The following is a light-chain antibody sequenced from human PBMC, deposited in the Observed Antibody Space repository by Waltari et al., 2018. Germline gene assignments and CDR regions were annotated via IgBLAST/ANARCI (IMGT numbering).Light chain of an antibody. V-gene: IGLV1-47*01. CDR2: RND. CDR3: VAWDDSLSATV. Sequence: QSVLTQPPSASGTPGQRATISCSGSSSTLGSNYVYWYQHLPGTAPKLLIYRNDQRPSGVPDRFSGSKSGTSASLAISELRSEDEADYYCVAWDDSLSATVFGGGTKLTVL. J-gene: IGLJ3*02. CDR1: SSTLGSNY.